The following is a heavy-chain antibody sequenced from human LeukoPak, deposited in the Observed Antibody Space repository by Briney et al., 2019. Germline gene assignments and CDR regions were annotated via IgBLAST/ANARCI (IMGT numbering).Heavy chain of an antibody. CDR1: GFTFSSYE. J-gene: IGHJ4*02. CDR3: ARLTYYDFWSGYSNIFDY. Sequence: GGSLRLSCAASGFTFSSYEMNWVRQAPGKGLEWVSYISSSGSTIYYADSVKGRFTISRDNAKNSLYLQMNSLRAEDTAVYYCARLTYYDFWSGYSNIFDYWGQGTLVTVSS. D-gene: IGHD3-3*01. CDR2: ISSSGSTI. V-gene: IGHV3-48*03.